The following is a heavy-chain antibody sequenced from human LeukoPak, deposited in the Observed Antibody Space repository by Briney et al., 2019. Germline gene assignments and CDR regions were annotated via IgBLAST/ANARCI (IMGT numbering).Heavy chain of an antibody. CDR3: ARGRYSGYEPRGESNDY. Sequence: GGSLRLSCAASGFTFSSYSMNWVRQAPGKGLEWVSSISSSSSYIYYADSVKGRFTISRDNAKNSLYLQMNSLRAEDTAVYYCARGRYSGYEPRGESNDYWGQGTLVTVSS. V-gene: IGHV3-21*01. D-gene: IGHD5-12*01. CDR1: GFTFSSYS. CDR2: ISSSSSYI. J-gene: IGHJ4*02.